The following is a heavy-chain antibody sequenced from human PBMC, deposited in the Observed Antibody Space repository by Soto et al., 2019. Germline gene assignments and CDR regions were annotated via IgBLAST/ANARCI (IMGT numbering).Heavy chain of an antibody. V-gene: IGHV3-74*01. D-gene: IGHD2-15*01. CDR2: ISSDGSST. J-gene: IGHJ4*02. CDR3: ARHVAGNRDS. Sequence: EVQLVESGGGLVQPGGSLRLSCAASGFTFSSYWMHWVRQAPGKGLLWVSRISSDGSSTSYGDSVKGRFPISRDNAKNALDLQMNSRRAENTAVYCCARHVAGNRDSWGQEPLVTFSP. CDR1: GFTFSSYW.